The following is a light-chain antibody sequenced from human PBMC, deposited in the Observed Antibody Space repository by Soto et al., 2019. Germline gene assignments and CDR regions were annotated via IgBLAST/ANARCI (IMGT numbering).Light chain of an antibody. CDR2: DVS. Sequence: QSALTQPASVSGSPGQSITISCTGTGSDVGGYNYVSWYQQYPGKAPKLMIYDVSNRPSGVCNRFSGSKSGNTAALIIFGRQAEDEGDYYCCSYTSRSTYVFGTGTKVTVL. CDR3: CSYTSRSTYV. CDR1: GSDVGGYNY. V-gene: IGLV2-14*01. J-gene: IGLJ1*01.